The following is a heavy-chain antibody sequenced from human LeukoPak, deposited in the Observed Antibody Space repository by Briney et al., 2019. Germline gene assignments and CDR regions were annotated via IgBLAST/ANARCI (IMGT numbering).Heavy chain of an antibody. D-gene: IGHD6-19*01. V-gene: IGHV2-26*01. Sequence: SGPTLVNPTETLTLTCTVSGFSLSNARMGVSWIRQPPGKALEWLAHIFSNDEKSYSTSLKSRLTISKDTSKSQVVLTMTNMDAVDTATYYCARIRPSQAVASNPLFDYWGQGTLVTVSS. CDR2: IFSNDEK. CDR1: GFSLSNARMG. CDR3: ARIRPSQAVASNPLFDY. J-gene: IGHJ4*02.